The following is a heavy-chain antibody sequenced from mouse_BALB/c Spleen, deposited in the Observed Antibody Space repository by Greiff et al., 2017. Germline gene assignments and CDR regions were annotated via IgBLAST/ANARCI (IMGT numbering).Heavy chain of an antibody. D-gene: IGHD2-1*01. CDR3: AREGGYGNYYFDY. V-gene: IGHV2-9*02. CDR1: GFSLTSYG. CDR2: IWAGGST. J-gene: IGHJ2*01. Sequence: VQLKESGPGLVAPSQSLSITCTVSGFSLTSYGVHWVRQPPGKGLEWLGVIWAGGSTNYNSALMSRLSISKDNSKSQVFLKMNSLQTDDTAMYYCAREGGYGNYYFDYWGQGTTLTVSS.